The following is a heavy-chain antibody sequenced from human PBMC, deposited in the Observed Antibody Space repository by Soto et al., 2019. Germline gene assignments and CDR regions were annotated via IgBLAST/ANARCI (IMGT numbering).Heavy chain of an antibody. Sequence: QVQLQESGPGLVKPSETLSLTCTVSGGSMGNYYWFWIRQPAGKGLEWIGRVSSSGNTNDNPSLKSRATMSSDTSRNQFSLRLRSVTAADTAVYYCARADYDILTGSYAMDVWGQGTTVTVSS. V-gene: IGHV4-4*07. CDR1: GGSMGNYY. CDR3: ARADYDILTGSYAMDV. J-gene: IGHJ6*02. CDR2: VSSSGNT. D-gene: IGHD3-9*01.